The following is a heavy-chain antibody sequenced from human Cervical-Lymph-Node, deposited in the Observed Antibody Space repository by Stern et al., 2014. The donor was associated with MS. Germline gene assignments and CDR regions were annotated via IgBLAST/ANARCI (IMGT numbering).Heavy chain of an antibody. CDR3: AGDRHSSGFDH. V-gene: IGHV1-69*01. D-gene: IGHD3-22*01. CDR1: GGTFSNYA. CDR2: TNPLFGTT. J-gene: IGHJ4*02. Sequence: QMQLVQSGAEVKKPGSSVTVSCKASGGTFSNYAITWFRQAPGRGLEWMGDTNPLFGTTNYAQKFQGRVTMTAHESTATAYMELSGLRSEYTAVYYCAGDRHSSGFDHWGQGTLVTVSS.